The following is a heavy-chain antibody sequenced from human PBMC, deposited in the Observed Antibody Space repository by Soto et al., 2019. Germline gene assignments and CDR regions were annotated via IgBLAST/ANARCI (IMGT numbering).Heavy chain of an antibody. Sequence: GASVKVSCKTSGYSFTDYKLHWVRQAPGQGLEWMGWIDPYGGDSNSAQKLQGRVTMTSDTSTTTAYMELSSLTTDDTATYFCARDAAVGLFDYWGQGTLVTVSS. V-gene: IGHV1-2*02. CDR2: IDPYGGDS. CDR3: ARDAAVGLFDY. CDR1: GYSFTDYK. D-gene: IGHD1-26*01. J-gene: IGHJ4*02.